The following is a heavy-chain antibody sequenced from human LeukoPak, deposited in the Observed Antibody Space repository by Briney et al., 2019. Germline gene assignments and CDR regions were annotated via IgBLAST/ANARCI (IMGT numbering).Heavy chain of an antibody. CDR3: SRGQGGNDDYYFDY. CDR2: IYYSWST. D-gene: IGHD4-23*01. CDR1: GGSISSGDYY. Sequence: SETLSLTCTVSGGSISSGDYYWIWLRQPPGKGLEWIGCIYYSWSTYYNSSLKSRVIISRDTSKKHYFLKLNSVTAADTAVKYCSRGQGGNDDYYFDYWGQGTLVTVSS. V-gene: IGHV4-30-4*08. J-gene: IGHJ4*02.